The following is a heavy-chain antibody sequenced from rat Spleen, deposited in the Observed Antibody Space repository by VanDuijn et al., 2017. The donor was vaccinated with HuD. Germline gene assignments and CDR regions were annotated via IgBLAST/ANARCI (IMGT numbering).Heavy chain of an antibody. CDR3: TTDTFYDGTYYPGGFDY. D-gene: IGHD1-12*02. CDR2: ISYEGSST. CDR1: GFTFSSFP. V-gene: IGHV5-46*01. Sequence: EVQLVESGGGLVQPGRSMKLSCVASGFTFSSFPMAWVRQAPKKGLEWVASISYEGSSTFYRDSVRARFTISRDNAKSILYLQLDSLRSEDTATYYCTTDTFYDGTYYPGGFDYWGQGVMVTVSS. J-gene: IGHJ2*01.